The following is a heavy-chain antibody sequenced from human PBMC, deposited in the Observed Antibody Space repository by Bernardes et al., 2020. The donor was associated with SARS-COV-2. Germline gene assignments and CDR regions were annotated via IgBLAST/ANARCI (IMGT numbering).Heavy chain of an antibody. D-gene: IGHD6-6*01. CDR1: GFTFSSYA. CDR2: ISGSGGST. J-gene: IGHJ6*02. CDR3: AKDWADSSSSGGYYYYGMDV. Sequence: GGSLRLSCAASGFTFSSYAMSWVRQAPGKGLEWVSAISGSGGSTYYADSVKGRFTISRDNSKNTLYLQMNSLRAEDTAVYYCAKDWADSSSSGGYYYYGMDVWGQGTTVTVSS. V-gene: IGHV3-23*01.